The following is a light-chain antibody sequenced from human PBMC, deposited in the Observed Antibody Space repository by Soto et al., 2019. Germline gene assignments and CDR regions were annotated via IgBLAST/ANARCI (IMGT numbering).Light chain of an antibody. CDR3: AAWDDSLNGYV. V-gene: IGLV1-44*01. J-gene: IGLJ1*01. Sequence: QSVLTQPPSASGTPGQRVTISCSGSSSKIGSNTVNCYQQLPGTAPKLLIYSNNQRPSGVPVRFSGSKSGTSASLAISGLQSEDEADYYCAAWDDSLNGYVFGTGTKVTVL. CDR1: SSKIGSNT. CDR2: SNN.